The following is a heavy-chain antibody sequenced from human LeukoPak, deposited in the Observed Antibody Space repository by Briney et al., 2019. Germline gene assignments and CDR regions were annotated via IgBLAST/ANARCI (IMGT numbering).Heavy chain of an antibody. Sequence: GASVKVSCKASGYTFTSYGISWVRQAPGQGLEWMGRIIPILGIANYAQKFQGRVTITADKSTSTAYMELSSLRSEDTAVYYCASSRGYYYYGMDVWGQGTTVTVSS. V-gene: IGHV1-69*04. J-gene: IGHJ6*02. CDR1: GYTFTSYG. CDR2: IIPILGIA. D-gene: IGHD1-26*01. CDR3: ASSRGYYYYGMDV.